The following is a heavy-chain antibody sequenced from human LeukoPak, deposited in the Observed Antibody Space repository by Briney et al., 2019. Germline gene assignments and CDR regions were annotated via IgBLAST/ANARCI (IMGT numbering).Heavy chain of an antibody. CDR3: ARDGYYYDSSGPEPYGMDV. Sequence: PGRSLRLSCAASGFTFSSYGMQWVRQAPGKGLEWVAVIWYDGSNKYYADSVKGRFTISRDNSKNTLYLQMNSLRAEDTAVYYCARDGYYYDSSGPEPYGMDVWGQGTTVTVSS. CDR1: GFTFSSYG. V-gene: IGHV3-33*01. D-gene: IGHD3-22*01. CDR2: IWYDGSNK. J-gene: IGHJ6*02.